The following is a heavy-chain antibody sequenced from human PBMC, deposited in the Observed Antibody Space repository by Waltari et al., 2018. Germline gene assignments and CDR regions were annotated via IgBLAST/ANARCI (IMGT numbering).Heavy chain of an antibody. CDR1: GFTFDDYA. J-gene: IGHJ5*02. CDR3: ARVLRMGDLPHLS. Sequence: EVQLVESGGGLVHPGRSLRLSCAASGFTFDDYAMHWVRQAPGKGLEWVEGINWNSDSIGYGDSVKGRFTISRDNARNSLYLQMNGLTTEDTAVYYCARVLRMGDLPHLSWGQGTLVTVSS. D-gene: IGHD3-16*01. CDR2: INWNSDSI. V-gene: IGHV3-9*01.